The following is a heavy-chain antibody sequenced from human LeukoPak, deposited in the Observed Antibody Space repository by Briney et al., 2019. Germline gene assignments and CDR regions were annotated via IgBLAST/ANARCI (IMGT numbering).Heavy chain of an antibody. CDR1: GDSITSGHFW. V-gene: IGHV4-39*01. D-gene: IGHD3-3*01. CDR3: ARQLGVGVWALDS. Sequence: PSETLSLTCTVSGDSITSGHFWWGWIRQPPGKGLEWLGIVFHKGNTYFHSSFKSRVSVSADTSKNQISLRLSAVTAEDTAVYYCARQLGVGVWALDSWGQGILVTVSS. J-gene: IGHJ4*02. CDR2: VFHKGNT.